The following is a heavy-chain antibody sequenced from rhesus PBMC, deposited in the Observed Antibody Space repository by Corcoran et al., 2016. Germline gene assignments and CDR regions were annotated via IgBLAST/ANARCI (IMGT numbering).Heavy chain of an antibody. V-gene: IGHV4S10*01. CDR3: AREVAAAGPFDY. Sequence: QVQLQESGPGVVKPSETLSLTCAVSGGSISDSYRWSWFRHPPGKGLEWLGYIYGISTSPNYNPSLKSRVTMSKYTSKNQFSLKLSSVTAADTAVYYCAREVAAAGPFDYWGQGVLVTVSS. CDR2: IYGISTSP. J-gene: IGHJ4*01. D-gene: IGHD6S26*01. CDR1: GGSISDSYR.